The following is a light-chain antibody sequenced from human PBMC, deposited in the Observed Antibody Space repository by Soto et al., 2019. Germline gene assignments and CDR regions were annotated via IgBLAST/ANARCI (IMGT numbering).Light chain of an antibody. Sequence: DIQLTQSPSFLSASVGDRVTITCRASQDISSYLGWYQQKPGEAPKLLIYGASTLQSGVPSRFSGSGSGTEFTLTISSLQPEDFASYYGQQLNSYLFTFGQGTRLEI. CDR2: GAS. CDR1: QDISSY. J-gene: IGKJ5*01. CDR3: QQLNSYLFT. V-gene: IGKV1-9*01.